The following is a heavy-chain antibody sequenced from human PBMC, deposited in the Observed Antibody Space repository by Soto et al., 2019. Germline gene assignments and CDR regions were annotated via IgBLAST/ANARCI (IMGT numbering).Heavy chain of an antibody. CDR3: ARMERSKEGLSVYYFDF. J-gene: IGHJ4*02. D-gene: IGHD1-26*01. V-gene: IGHV4-59*01. CDR2: ISYRGNT. CDR1: GGSISGYF. Sequence: QVQLQESGPGLVKPSETLSLTCTVSGGSISGYFWSWIRQPPGKEPEWIGYISYRGNTNYNPSLQSRVSISRVTSNNPISLTLDAVTASDTAVYYCARMERSKEGLSVYYFDFWGQGTLVTVSS.